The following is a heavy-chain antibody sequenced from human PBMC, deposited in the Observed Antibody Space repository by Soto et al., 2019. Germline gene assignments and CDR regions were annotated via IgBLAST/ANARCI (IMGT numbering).Heavy chain of an antibody. CDR1: GGSISSGDYY. CDR3: ARRHSSPYFDY. D-gene: IGHD6-13*01. Sequence: SETLSLTCTVSGGSISSGDYYWSWIRQPPGKGLEWIGSIYYSGSTYYNPSLKSRVTISVDTSKNQFSLKLNSVTAADTAVYYYARRHSSPYFDYWGQGTLVTVSS. J-gene: IGHJ4*02. CDR2: IYYSGST. V-gene: IGHV4-30-4*01.